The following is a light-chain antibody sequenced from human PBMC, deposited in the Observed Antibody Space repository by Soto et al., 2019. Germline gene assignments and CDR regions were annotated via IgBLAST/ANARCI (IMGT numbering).Light chain of an antibody. Sequence: EILMTQSPATLSVSPGGRATLSCRASQSVDSNLAWYQQKPGQAPRLLIYGASTRATGISARFSGSGSGTEFTLTISSLQSEDFGVYYCQQYNNWWTFGQGTKV. CDR1: QSVDSN. CDR3: QQYNNWWT. V-gene: IGKV3-15*01. J-gene: IGKJ1*01. CDR2: GAS.